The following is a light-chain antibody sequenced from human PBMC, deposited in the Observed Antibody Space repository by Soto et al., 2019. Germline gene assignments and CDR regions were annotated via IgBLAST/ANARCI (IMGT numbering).Light chain of an antibody. V-gene: IGKV1-39*01. CDR1: QTISTY. J-gene: IGKJ2*01. Sequence: DLQMTQSPSSLSASVGDRVTITCRASQTISTYLNWYQRIPGKAPKLLIYGASNLQNGVPSRFSGSGSGTDFTLTISSLQPEDFATYYCQKSSSIPYTFGQGTKLEIK. CDR2: GAS. CDR3: QKSSSIPYT.